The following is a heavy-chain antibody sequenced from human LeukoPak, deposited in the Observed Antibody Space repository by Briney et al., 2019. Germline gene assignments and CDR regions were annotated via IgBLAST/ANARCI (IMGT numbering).Heavy chain of an antibody. CDR1: GFTFSSYG. J-gene: IGHJ4*02. CDR2: ISGSGGST. Sequence: GGSLRLSCAASGFTFSSYGMSWVRQAPGKGLEWVSAISGSGGSTYYADSVKGRFTISRDNSNDTLYLQMNTLRAEDTAIYYCAKRGYSGDARYFDYWGQGTLVTVSS. CDR3: AKRGYSGDARYFDY. V-gene: IGHV3-23*01. D-gene: IGHD5-12*01.